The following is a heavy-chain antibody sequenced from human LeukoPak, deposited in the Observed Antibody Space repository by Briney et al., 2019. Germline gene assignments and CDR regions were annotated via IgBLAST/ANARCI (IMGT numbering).Heavy chain of an antibody. CDR2: IYYSGST. J-gene: IGHJ3*02. V-gene: IGHV4-30-4*01. D-gene: IGHD7-27*01. CDR3: ARRELGNAFDI. CDR1: GGSISSGDYY. Sequence: SETLSLTCTVSGGSISSGDYYWSWIRQPPGTGLEWIGYIYYSGSTYYNPSLKSRVTISVDTSKNQFSLKLSSVTAADTAVYYCARRELGNAFDIWGQGTMVTVSS.